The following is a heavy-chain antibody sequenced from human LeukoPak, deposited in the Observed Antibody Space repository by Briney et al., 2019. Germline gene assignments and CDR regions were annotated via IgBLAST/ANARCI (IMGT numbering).Heavy chain of an antibody. CDR1: GYTFRTYE. CDR2: THPNRGKT. Sequence: ASVKVSCKASGYTFRTYEINWVRQAPGQGREWVGGTHPNRGKTGYAQKFQGRVTMTRDTSTETAFMEMSSLKFDDTAIFYGARGHYGGNRYFDIWGQGTLVTVSS. CDR3: ARGHYGGNRYFDI. D-gene: IGHD4-23*01. V-gene: IGHV1-8*01. J-gene: IGHJ4*02.